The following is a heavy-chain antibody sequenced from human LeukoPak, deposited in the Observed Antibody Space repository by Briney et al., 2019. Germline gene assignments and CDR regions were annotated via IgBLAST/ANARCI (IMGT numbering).Heavy chain of an antibody. D-gene: IGHD6-19*01. V-gene: IGHV1-18*01. J-gene: IGHJ3*02. CDR2: ISAYNGNT. CDR1: GYTFTSYG. Sequence: ASVKVSCKASGYTFTSYGISWVRQAPGQGLEWMGWISAYNGNTNYAQKLQGRVTMTTDTSTSTAHMELRSLRSDDTAVYYCARALIAVAGNPDAFDIWGQGTMVTVSS. CDR3: ARALIAVAGNPDAFDI.